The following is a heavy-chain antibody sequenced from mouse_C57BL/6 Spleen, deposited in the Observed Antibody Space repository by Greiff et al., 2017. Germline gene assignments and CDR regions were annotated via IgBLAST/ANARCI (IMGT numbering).Heavy chain of an antibody. Sequence: QVQLQQSGAELMKPGASVKLSCKATGYTFTGYWIEWVKQRPGHGLEWIGEILPGSGNTNYNEKFKGKATFTADTSSNTAYVQLSSLTTEDSAIYYCTRIGYYGSSVDYWGQGTTRTVSS. CDR2: ILPGSGNT. V-gene: IGHV1-9*01. D-gene: IGHD1-1*01. J-gene: IGHJ2*01. CDR1: GYTFTGYW. CDR3: TRIGYYGSSVDY.